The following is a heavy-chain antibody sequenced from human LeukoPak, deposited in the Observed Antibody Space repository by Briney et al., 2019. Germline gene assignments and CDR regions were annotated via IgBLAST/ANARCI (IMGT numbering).Heavy chain of an antibody. Sequence: SETLSLTCTVSGGSISSGGYYWSWIRQPPGKGLEWIGYIYHSGSTYYNPSLKSRVTISVDRSKNQFSLKLSSVTAADTAVYYCARDPKSLHIVVGGGDAFDIWGQGTMVTVSS. D-gene: IGHD2-2*01. CDR2: IYHSGST. J-gene: IGHJ3*02. V-gene: IGHV4-30-2*01. CDR3: ARDPKSLHIVVGGGDAFDI. CDR1: GGSISSGGYY.